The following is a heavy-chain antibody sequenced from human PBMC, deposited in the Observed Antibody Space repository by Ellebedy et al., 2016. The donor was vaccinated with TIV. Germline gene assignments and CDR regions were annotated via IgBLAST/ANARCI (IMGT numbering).Heavy chain of an antibody. CDR1: EFTVSGNY. D-gene: IGHD1-26*01. CDR3: AGDWYSGNYYRY. CDR2: IYSGGST. J-gene: IGHJ4*02. V-gene: IGHV3-66*01. Sequence: GESLKISCAASEFTVSGNYMSWVRQAPGKGLEWVSVIYSGGSTHYADSVKGRFTISRDNSKNTLYLQMNSVRAEDTAVYYCAGDWYSGNYYRYWGQGTLVTVSS.